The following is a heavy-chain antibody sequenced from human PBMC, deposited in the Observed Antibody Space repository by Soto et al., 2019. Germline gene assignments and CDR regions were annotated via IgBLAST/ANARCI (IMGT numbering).Heavy chain of an antibody. CDR1: GGTFSTYA. CDR3: ASGIQLWLRRINNGYSG. D-gene: IGHD5-12*01. V-gene: IGHV1-69*12. Sequence: QVQLVQSGAEVNKPESSVKVSCKAPGGTFSTYAISWVRQAPGQGLEWMGGIIPMFGTANYAQRFQDRVTITADESTTTGYMELSSLRSEDTAVYFCASGIQLWLRRINNGYSGWGQGTLVTVSS. CDR2: IIPMFGTA. J-gene: IGHJ4*02.